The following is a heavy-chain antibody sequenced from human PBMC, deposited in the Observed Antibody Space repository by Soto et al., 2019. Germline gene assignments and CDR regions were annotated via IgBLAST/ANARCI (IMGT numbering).Heavy chain of an antibody. Sequence: ASVKVSCKASGYTFTTYYMHWARQAPGQGLEWMGIINLSGGTTTYAQKFQGRVTMTRDTSTSTVYMELSSLRSEDTAVYYCARRSFSSGWDFDYWGQGTLVT. CDR2: INLSGGTT. CDR1: GYTFTTYY. CDR3: ARRSFSSGWDFDY. D-gene: IGHD6-19*01. J-gene: IGHJ4*02. V-gene: IGHV1-46*01.